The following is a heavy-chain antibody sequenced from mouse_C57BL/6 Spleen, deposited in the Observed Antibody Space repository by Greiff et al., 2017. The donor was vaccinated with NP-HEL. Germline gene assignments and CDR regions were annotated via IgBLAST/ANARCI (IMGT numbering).Heavy chain of an antibody. Sequence: EVHLVESGEGLVKPGGSLKLSCAASGFTFSSYAMSWVRQTPEKRLEWVAYISSGGDYIYYADTVKGRFTISRDNARNTLYLQMSSLKSEDTAMYYCTRGVDGYGAYWGQGTLVTVSA. D-gene: IGHD2-3*01. CDR2: ISSGGDYI. CDR3: TRGVDGYGAY. CDR1: GFTFSSYA. J-gene: IGHJ3*01. V-gene: IGHV5-9-1*02.